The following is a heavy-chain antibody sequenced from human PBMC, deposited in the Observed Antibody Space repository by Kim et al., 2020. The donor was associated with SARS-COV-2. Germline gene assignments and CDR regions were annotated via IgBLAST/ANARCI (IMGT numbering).Heavy chain of an antibody. CDR3: ARDEVDTAMVGYYYYYYGMDV. V-gene: IGHV3-11*04. Sequence: GGSLRLSCAASGFTFSDYYMSWIRQAPGKGLEWVSYISSSGSTIYYADSVKGRFTISRDNAKNSLYLQMNSLRAEDTAVYYCARDEVDTAMVGYYYYYYGMDVWGQGTTVTVSS. D-gene: IGHD5-18*01. J-gene: IGHJ6*02. CDR2: ISSSGSTI. CDR1: GFTFSDYY.